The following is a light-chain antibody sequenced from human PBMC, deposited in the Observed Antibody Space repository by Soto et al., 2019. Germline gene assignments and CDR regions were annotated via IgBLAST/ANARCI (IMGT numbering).Light chain of an antibody. CDR2: GAS. Sequence: EIVLTQSPGTLSLSPGERATLSCRASQSVSSSYLAWYQQKPGQAPRLLIYGASSRATGIPDRFSGSGSGTDFTLTISRLEPEDLAVYYCQQYGSSPPRTFGKGTKVEIK. CDR3: QQYGSSPPRT. V-gene: IGKV3-20*01. CDR1: QSVSSSY. J-gene: IGKJ1*01.